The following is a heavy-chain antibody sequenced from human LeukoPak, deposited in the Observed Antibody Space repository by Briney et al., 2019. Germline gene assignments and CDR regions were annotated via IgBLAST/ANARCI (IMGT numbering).Heavy chain of an antibody. CDR3: ARVRDDYVWGSYRYSRPFDY. Sequence: SETLSLTCAVYGGSFSGYYWSWIRQPPGKGLEWIGEINHSGSTNYNPSLKGRVTISVDTSKNQFSLKLSSVTAADTAVYYCARVRDDYVWGSYRYSRPFDYWGQGTLVTVSS. D-gene: IGHD3-16*02. CDR1: GGSFSGYY. CDR2: INHSGST. J-gene: IGHJ4*02. V-gene: IGHV4-34*01.